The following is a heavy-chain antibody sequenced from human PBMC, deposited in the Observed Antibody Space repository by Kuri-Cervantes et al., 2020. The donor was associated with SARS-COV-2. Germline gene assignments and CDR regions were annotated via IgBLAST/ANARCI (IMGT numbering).Heavy chain of an antibody. CDR2: IWYDGSNK. J-gene: IGHJ4*02. CDR3: APPEWELPLLGG. D-gene: IGHD1-26*01. Sequence: GESLKISCAASGFTVSSYGMHWVRQAPGKGLEWVAVIWYDGSNKYYADSVKGRFTISRDNAKNSLYLQMNSLRAEDTAVYYCAPPEWELPLLGGWGQGTLVTVSS. V-gene: IGHV3-33*03. CDR1: GFTVSSYG.